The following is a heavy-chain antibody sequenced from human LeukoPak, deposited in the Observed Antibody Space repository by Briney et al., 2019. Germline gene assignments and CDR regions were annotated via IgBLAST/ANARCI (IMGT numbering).Heavy chain of an antibody. CDR3: ASRQWLADY. J-gene: IGHJ4*02. Sequence: SETLSLTCTVSGGSISSSSYYWGWIRQPPGKGLEWIGSIYYSGSTYYNPSLKSRVTISVDTSKNQFSLKLSSVTAADTAVYYCASRQWLADYWGQGTLVTVSS. V-gene: IGHV4-39*07. D-gene: IGHD6-19*01. CDR1: GGSISSSSYY. CDR2: IYYSGST.